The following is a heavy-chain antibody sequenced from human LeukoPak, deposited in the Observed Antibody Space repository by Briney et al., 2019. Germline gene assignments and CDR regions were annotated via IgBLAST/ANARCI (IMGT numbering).Heavy chain of an antibody. CDR2: VNHFGNT. CDR3: ARRVSWNVVVDYFYMDV. D-gene: IGHD1-1*01. J-gene: IGHJ6*03. CDR1: GGSLSGYY. Sequence: SETLSLTCAVYGGSLSGYYWSWIRQPPGKGLEWIGEVNHFGNTNYNASLKSRVTISSDTSKNQFSLKLSSVTAADTAVYYCARRVSWNVVVDYFYMDVWGKGTTVTISS. V-gene: IGHV4-34*01.